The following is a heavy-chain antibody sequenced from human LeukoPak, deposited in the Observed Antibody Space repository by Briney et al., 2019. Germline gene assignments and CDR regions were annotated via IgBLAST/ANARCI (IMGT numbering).Heavy chain of an antibody. J-gene: IGHJ6*03. CDR2: IKQDGSEK. V-gene: IGHV3-7*01. CDR1: GFTFSSYW. Sequence: PGGSLRLFCAASGFTFSSYWMSWVRQAPGKGREWVANIKQDGSEKYYVDSVKGRFTISRDNAKNSLYLQMNSLRAEDTAVYYCARELGRYYMDVWGKGTTVTVSS. CDR3: ARELGRYYMDV.